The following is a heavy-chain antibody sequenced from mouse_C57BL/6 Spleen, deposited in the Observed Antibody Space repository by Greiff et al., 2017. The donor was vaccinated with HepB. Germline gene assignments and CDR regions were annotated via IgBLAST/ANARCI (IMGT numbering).Heavy chain of an antibody. CDR3: TRTDGDQGYFDD. J-gene: IGHJ1*03. CDR1: GYTFTDYE. D-gene: IGHD2-13*01. V-gene: IGHV1-15*01. CDR2: IDPETGGT. Sequence: VQLQESGAELVRPGASVTLSCKASGYTFTDYEMHWVKQTPVHGLDWIGAIDPETGGTAYNQKFKGKAILTADKSSSTAYMELRSLTSEDSAVDYCTRTDGDQGYFDDWGKGTTVTVSS.